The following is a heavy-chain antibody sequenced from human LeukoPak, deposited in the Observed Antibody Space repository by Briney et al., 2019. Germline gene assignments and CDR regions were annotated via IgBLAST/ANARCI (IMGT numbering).Heavy chain of an antibody. D-gene: IGHD2-15*01. V-gene: IGHV3-23*01. CDR1: GFISSTYA. CDR3: AKERCSAGSCSSTPDY. CDR2: ISNSGDST. J-gene: IGHJ4*02. Sequence: GGSLRLSCSASGFISSTYAMSWVRQAPGKGLEWVSGISNSGDSTYYADSVKGRFTISRDYTRKTVDLQMNSLRADDTAVYHCAKERCSAGSCSSTPDYWGQGTPVTVSS.